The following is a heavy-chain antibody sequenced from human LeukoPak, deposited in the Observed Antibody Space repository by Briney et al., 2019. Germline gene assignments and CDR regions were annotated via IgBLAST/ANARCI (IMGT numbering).Heavy chain of an antibody. CDR3: AVTYYYDSSGPIPVDY. CDR1: GGSISSHY. J-gene: IGHJ4*02. V-gene: IGHV4-59*11. CDR2: IYYSGST. D-gene: IGHD3-22*01. Sequence: SETLSLTCTVSGGSISSHYWSWIRQPPGKGLGWIGYIYYSGSTIYNPSLKSRVTISVDTSKNQFSLKLSSVTAADTAVYYCAVTYYYDSSGPIPVDYWGQGTLVTVSS.